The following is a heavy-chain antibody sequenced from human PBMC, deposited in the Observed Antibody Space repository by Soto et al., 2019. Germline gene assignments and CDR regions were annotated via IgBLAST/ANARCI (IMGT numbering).Heavy chain of an antibody. Sequence: EVQLLDFGGDLVQPGGSLRLSCAASGFTFSNYVMSWVRQAPGKGMEWVSAISGSGGSTYSADSVKGRFTISSDNSKNTLYLQIDSLRAEDTAVYYCAKGNNLEWFLSPIAYWGQGTLVTVSS. D-gene: IGHD3-3*01. V-gene: IGHV3-23*01. CDR3: AKGNNLEWFLSPIAY. J-gene: IGHJ4*02. CDR2: ISGSGGST. CDR1: GFTFSNYV.